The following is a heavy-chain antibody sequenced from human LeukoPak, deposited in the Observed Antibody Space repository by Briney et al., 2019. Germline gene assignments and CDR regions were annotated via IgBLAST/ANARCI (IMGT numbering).Heavy chain of an antibody. Sequence: PGGSLRLSCAASGFTFSNAWMSWVRQAPGKGLEWVGRIKSKTDGGTTDYAAPVKGRFTISRDDSKNTLYLQMNSLKTEDTAVYYCTTAYSYYYYYYMDVWGKGTTVTISS. D-gene: IGHD2-21*01. J-gene: IGHJ6*03. V-gene: IGHV3-15*01. CDR2: IKSKTDGGTT. CDR1: GFTFSNAW. CDR3: TTAYSYYYYYYMDV.